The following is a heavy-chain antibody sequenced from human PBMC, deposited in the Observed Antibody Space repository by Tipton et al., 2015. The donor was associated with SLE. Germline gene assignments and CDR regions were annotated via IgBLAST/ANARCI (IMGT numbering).Heavy chain of an antibody. CDR2: IYNSGST. D-gene: IGHD4-23*01. CDR1: GGSISSGSSY. Sequence: TLSLTCTVSGGSISSGSSYWGWIRQPPGKGLEWIGRIYNSGSTYYNTSLRSRVTISVDTSKNQFSLNLRSVTAADTAVYYCARAVALGGNSYEAFDIWGQGTMVTVSS. V-gene: IGHV4-39*07. CDR3: ARAVALGGNSYEAFDI. J-gene: IGHJ3*02.